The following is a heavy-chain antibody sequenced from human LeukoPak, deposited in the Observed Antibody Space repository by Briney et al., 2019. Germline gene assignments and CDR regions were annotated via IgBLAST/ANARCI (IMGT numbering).Heavy chain of an antibody. J-gene: IGHJ4*02. Sequence: GGSLRLSCAASGFTFSDYYMSWIRQAPGKGLEWISYISSGGSTIYYADSLKGRFIISRDNTKNSLYLQMNSLRAEDTAVYFYAAWRGYTYGYVDYWGQGTLVTVSS. D-gene: IGHD5-18*01. CDR3: AAWRGYTYGYVDY. V-gene: IGHV3-11*01. CDR1: GFTFSDYY. CDR2: ISSGGSTI.